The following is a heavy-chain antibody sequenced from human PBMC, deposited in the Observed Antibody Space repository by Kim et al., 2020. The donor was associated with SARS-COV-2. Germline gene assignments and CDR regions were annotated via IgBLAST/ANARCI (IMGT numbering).Heavy chain of an antibody. CDR1: GFPFSSYI. Sequence: GGSLRLSCAASGFPFSSYIMNWVRQAPGKGLEWVASISSGSSYIYYADSVKGRFSISRDNAKKSLYLQMDSLRAEDTAVYYCARTNYVSGNYSRDYWGQG. V-gene: IGHV3-21*01. CDR2: ISSGSSYI. CDR3: ARTNYVSGNYSRDY. D-gene: IGHD3-10*01. J-gene: IGHJ4*02.